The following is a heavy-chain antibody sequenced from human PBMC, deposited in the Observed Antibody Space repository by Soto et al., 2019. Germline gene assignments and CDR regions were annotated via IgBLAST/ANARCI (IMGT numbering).Heavy chain of an antibody. J-gene: IGHJ5*02. CDR1: GGSISSGGYY. Sequence: QVQLQESGPGLVKPSQTLSLTCTVSGGSISSGGYYWSWIRQHPGKGLEWIGYIYYSGSTYYNPSLKSRVTISGDTSKNQFSLKLSSVTAADTAVYSCAREGYSSEFVPWGQGTLVTVSS. CDR2: IYYSGST. V-gene: IGHV4-31*03. D-gene: IGHD5-18*01. CDR3: AREGYSSEFVP.